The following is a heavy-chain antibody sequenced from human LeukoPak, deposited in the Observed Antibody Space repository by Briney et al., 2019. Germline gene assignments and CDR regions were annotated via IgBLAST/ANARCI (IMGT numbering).Heavy chain of an antibody. D-gene: IGHD2-15*01. CDR2: IFPSGGEI. CDR3: AKDHVGILPSAGDY. V-gene: IGHV3-23*01. CDR1: GFTFSTFA. J-gene: IGHJ4*02. Sequence: GGSLRLSCAASGFTFSTFAMIWVRQPPGKGLEWVSSIFPSGGEIHYADSVRGRFTISRDNSKSTLSLQMNSLRAEDTAIYYCAKDHVGILPSAGDYWGQGTLVTVSS.